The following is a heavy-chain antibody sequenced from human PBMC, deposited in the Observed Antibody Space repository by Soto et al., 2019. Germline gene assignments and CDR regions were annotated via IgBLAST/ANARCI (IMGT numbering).Heavy chain of an antibody. CDR3: ARGLLRGFIAAAGRKSNWFDP. Sequence: SETLSLTCAVYGGSFSGYYWSWIRQPPGKGLKWIGEINHSGSTNYNPSLKSRVTISVDTSKNQFSLKLSSVTAADTAVYYCARGLLRGFIAAAGRKSNWFDPWGQGTLVTVSS. V-gene: IGHV4-34*01. CDR1: GGSFSGYY. D-gene: IGHD6-13*01. J-gene: IGHJ5*02. CDR2: INHSGST.